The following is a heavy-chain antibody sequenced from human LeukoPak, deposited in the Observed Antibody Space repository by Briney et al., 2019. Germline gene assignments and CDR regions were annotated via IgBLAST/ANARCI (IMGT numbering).Heavy chain of an antibody. CDR1: GFTFSSYA. CDR3: AKVSRVGGTIPFDY. Sequence: GGSLRLSCAASGFTFSSYAMSWVRQAPGRGLEWVSAISGSGGSTYYADSVKGRFTISRDNSKNTLYLQMNSLRAEDTAVYYCAKVSRVGGTIPFDYWGQGTLVTVSS. J-gene: IGHJ4*02. D-gene: IGHD1-14*01. CDR2: ISGSGGST. V-gene: IGHV3-23*01.